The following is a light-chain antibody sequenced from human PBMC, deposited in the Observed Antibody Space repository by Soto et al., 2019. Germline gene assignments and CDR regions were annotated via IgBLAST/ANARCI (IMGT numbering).Light chain of an antibody. CDR3: AAWDDSLNGVV. CDR1: SSNIGSNT. V-gene: IGLV1-44*01. J-gene: IGLJ2*01. CDR2: SKN. Sequence: QSVLTQPPSASGTPGQRVTISCSGSSSNIGSNTVNWYQQLPGTAPKLLIYSKNQRPSGVPDRFSGSKSGTSASLAISELQSEDEADYYCAAWDDSLNGVVFGGGTKLTVL.